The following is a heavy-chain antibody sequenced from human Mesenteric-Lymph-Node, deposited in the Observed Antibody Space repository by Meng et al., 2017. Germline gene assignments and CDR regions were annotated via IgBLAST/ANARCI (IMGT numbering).Heavy chain of an antibody. CDR3: ARASACRDGYNCPFDY. J-gene: IGHJ4*02. CDR2: ISSSGSTI. D-gene: IGHD5-24*01. Sequence: GESLKISCAASGFTFSDYYMSWIRQAPGKGLEWVSYISSSGSTIYYADSVKGRFTISRDNSKNTLYLQMNSLRAEDTAVYYCARASACRDGYNCPFDYWGQGTLVTVSS. V-gene: IGHV3-11*04. CDR1: GFTFSDYY.